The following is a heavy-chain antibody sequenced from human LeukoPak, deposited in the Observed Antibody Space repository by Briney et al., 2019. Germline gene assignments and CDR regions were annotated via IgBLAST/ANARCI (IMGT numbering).Heavy chain of an antibody. V-gene: IGHV4-39*01. CDR3: ARHQWLGPFDY. CDR2: IYFSGST. Sequence: KPSETLSLTCTDFGDSISSSSHYWVWIRQPPGEGLEWIGSIYFSGSTYYSPSLKSRVTISVDPSTNQFSLKLSSVTAADTAVYYCARHQWLGPFDYWGQGTLVTVSS. CDR1: GDSISSSSHY. J-gene: IGHJ4*02. D-gene: IGHD6-19*01.